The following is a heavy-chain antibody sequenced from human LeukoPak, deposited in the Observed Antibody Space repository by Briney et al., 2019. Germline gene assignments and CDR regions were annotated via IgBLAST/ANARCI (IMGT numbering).Heavy chain of an antibody. CDR3: ARDHVDEVVAATGGLDP. CDR2: IYTSGST. V-gene: IGHV4-61*02. CDR1: GGSISSGSYY. D-gene: IGHD2-15*01. Sequence: PSETLSLTCTVSGGSISSGSYYWSWIRQPAGKGLEWIGRIYTSGSTNYNPSLKSRVAISVDTSKNQFSLKLSSVTAADTAVYYCARDHVDEVVAATGGLDPWGQGTLVTVSS. J-gene: IGHJ5*02.